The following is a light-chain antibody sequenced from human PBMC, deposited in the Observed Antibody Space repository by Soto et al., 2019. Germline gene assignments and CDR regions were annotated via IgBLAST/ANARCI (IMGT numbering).Light chain of an antibody. J-gene: IGLJ1*01. Sequence: QSALTQPPSVSGTPGQRITISCTGTSSNLGAGYDVHWYQHLPGTAPKVVIFGDNHRPSGVPDRFSGSKSAASASLAITGLQAEDEGNYYCQSYDSTLSARYVFGTGTKVTVL. CDR2: GDN. CDR3: QSYDSTLSARYV. V-gene: IGLV1-40*01. CDR1: SSNLGAGYD.